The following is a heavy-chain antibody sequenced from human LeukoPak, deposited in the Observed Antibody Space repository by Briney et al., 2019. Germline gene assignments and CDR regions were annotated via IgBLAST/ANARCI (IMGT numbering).Heavy chain of an antibody. CDR1: GYSISNGYY. Sequence: PSETLSLTCAVSGYSISNGYYWGWIRQPPEKGLEWIGSIHHSGSTFYNPSLKSRVTISLDTPKNLFSLNMTSVTAADTAVYYCVRGPPRFVSYWGQGTLVTVSS. V-gene: IGHV4-38-2*01. J-gene: IGHJ4*02. CDR3: VRGPPRFVSY. CDR2: IHHSGST. D-gene: IGHD5-24*01.